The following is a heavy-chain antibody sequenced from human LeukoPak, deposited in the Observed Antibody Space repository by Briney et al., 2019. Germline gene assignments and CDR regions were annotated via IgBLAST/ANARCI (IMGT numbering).Heavy chain of an antibody. J-gene: IGHJ4*02. V-gene: IGHV3-53*01. CDR3: ARDLGYCTNGVCHTRFDY. Sequence: GGSLRLSCVASGFTFTDHPMNWVRQAPGKGLEWVSVIYSGGSTYYADSVKGRFTISRDNSKNTLYLQMNSLRAEDTAVYYRARDLGYCTNGVCHTRFDYWGQGTLVAVSS. D-gene: IGHD2-8*01. CDR2: IYSGGST. CDR1: GFTFTDHP.